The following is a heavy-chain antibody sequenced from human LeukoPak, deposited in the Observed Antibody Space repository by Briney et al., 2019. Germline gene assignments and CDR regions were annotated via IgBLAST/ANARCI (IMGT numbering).Heavy chain of an antibody. V-gene: IGHV3-15*01. Sequence: GGSLRLSCAASGINFDKAWMTWVRQTPGKGLEWLGLMKSKPDGETTIYAAPVKDRFIISRDDSTSTLYLQMNSLKTEDTGVYYCVTDLTTYWGQGTLVTAPS. CDR2: MKSKPDGETT. J-gene: IGHJ4*02. CDR1: GINFDKAW. CDR3: VTDLTTY. D-gene: IGHD3-9*01.